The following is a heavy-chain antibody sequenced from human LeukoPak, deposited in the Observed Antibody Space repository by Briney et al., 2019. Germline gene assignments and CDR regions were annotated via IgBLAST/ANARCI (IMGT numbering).Heavy chain of an antibody. CDR3: VRVGYSSGWRAPDFDY. D-gene: IGHD6-19*01. Sequence: GGSLRLSCAASGFSFSTSSMNWVRQAPGKGLEWVSSITSSSIYIYYADSVKGRFTISRDNAKNSLYLQMNSLRADDTAVYYCVRVGYSSGWRAPDFDYWGQGTLVTVSS. J-gene: IGHJ4*02. CDR1: GFSFSTSS. V-gene: IGHV3-21*01. CDR2: ITSSSIYI.